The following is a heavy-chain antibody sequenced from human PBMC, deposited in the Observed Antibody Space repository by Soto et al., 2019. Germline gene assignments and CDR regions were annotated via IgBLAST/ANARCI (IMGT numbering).Heavy chain of an antibody. V-gene: IGHV4-31*03. CDR1: GGSISSGGYY. J-gene: IGHJ4*02. Sequence: QVQLQESGPGLVKPSQTLSLTCTVSGGSISSGGYYWSWIRQHPGKGLEWIGYIYYSGSTYYNPSRKSRVTISVDTSKNQFSLKLSSVTATDTAVYYCAREAVVAATRGLFFDYWGQGTLVTVSS. CDR2: IYYSGST. CDR3: AREAVVAATRGLFFDY. D-gene: IGHD2-15*01.